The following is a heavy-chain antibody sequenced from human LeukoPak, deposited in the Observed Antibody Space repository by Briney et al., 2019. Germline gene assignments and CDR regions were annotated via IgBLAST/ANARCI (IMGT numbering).Heavy chain of an antibody. CDR2: IYTSGST. D-gene: IGHD6-13*01. J-gene: IGHJ5*02. CDR1: GDSINSSF. CDR3: ARGIVSSSWYGNWLDP. Sequence: SETLSLTCTVSGDSINSSFWTWIRQPAGKTLEWIGRIYTSGSTNYNPSLRSRVTMAVDTSKNQFSLKLSSVTAADTAVYYCARGIVSSSWYGNWLDPWGQGTLVTVSS. V-gene: IGHV4-4*07.